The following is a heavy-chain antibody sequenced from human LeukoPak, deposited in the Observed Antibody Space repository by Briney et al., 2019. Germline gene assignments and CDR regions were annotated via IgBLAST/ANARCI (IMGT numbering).Heavy chain of an antibody. D-gene: IGHD3-3*01. V-gene: IGHV4-39*07. CDR3: ARDPDFWSGYYYMDV. Sequence: PSETLSLTCTVSGGSISSSSYYWGWIRQPPGKGLEWIGSIYYSGSSYYSPSLKSRVTISVDTSKNQFSLKLNSVTAADTAVYYCARDPDFWSGYYYMDVWGRGTTFTVSS. J-gene: IGHJ6*03. CDR2: IYYSGSS. CDR1: GGSISSSSYY.